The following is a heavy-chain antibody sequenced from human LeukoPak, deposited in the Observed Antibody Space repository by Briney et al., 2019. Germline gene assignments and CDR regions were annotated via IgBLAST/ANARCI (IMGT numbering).Heavy chain of an antibody. D-gene: IGHD5-12*01. CDR3: AREVVDIVATKYYYYGMDV. V-gene: IGHV3-7*01. J-gene: IGHJ6*02. CDR1: GITFSRFW. CDR2: INQDGSEK. Sequence: GGSLRLSCAASGITFSRFWMSWVRQAPGEGLQWVANINQDGSEKYYVDSVKGRFTISRDNAKNSLYLQMNSLRAEDTAVYYCAREVVDIVATKYYYYGMDVWGQGTTVTVS.